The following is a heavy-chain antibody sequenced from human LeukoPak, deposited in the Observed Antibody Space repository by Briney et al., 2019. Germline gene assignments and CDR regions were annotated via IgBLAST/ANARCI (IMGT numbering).Heavy chain of an antibody. CDR3: AEGRYFDWLDDAFDI. CDR1: GGSISSSSYY. CDR2: VYYSGST. J-gene: IGHJ3*02. Sequence: SETLSLTCTVSGGSISSSSYYWGWIRQPPGKGLEWIGSVYYSGSTYYNPSLKSRVTISADTSKNQFSLKLSSVTAADTAVYYCAEGRYFDWLDDAFDIWGQATMVTVSS. V-gene: IGHV4-39*01. D-gene: IGHD3-9*01.